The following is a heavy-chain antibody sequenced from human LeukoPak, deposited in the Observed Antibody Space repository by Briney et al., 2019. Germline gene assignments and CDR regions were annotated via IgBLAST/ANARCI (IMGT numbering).Heavy chain of an antibody. J-gene: IGHJ5*02. D-gene: IGHD2-15*01. Sequence: AGGSLRLSCAGSGFTFRTYRLNWVRPGPGKGLEWVSSLSSSSSYINYADSVKGRFTISRDNAKNSVYLQMNSLRAEDTAVYYCFVTSLGYCSGGSCPGFDPWGQGTLVTVSS. V-gene: IGHV3-21*01. CDR3: FVTSLGYCSGGSCPGFDP. CDR1: GFTFRTYR. CDR2: LSSSSSYI.